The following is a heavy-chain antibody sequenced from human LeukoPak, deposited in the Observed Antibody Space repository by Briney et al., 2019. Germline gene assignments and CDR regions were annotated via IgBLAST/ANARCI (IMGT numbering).Heavy chain of an antibody. V-gene: IGHV4-61*02. CDR3: ARTLVGLTGYRRAYYYYYMDI. D-gene: IGHD3-9*01. Sequence: SETLSLTCTVSGGSISSGSYYWNWIWQPAGKGLEWIGRIYTSGSTNYNPSLKSRVTISVDTSKNQFSLKLSSVTAADTAVYYCARTLVGLTGYRRAYYYYYMDIWGKGTTVTVSS. CDR2: IYTSGST. CDR1: GGSISSGSYY. J-gene: IGHJ6*03.